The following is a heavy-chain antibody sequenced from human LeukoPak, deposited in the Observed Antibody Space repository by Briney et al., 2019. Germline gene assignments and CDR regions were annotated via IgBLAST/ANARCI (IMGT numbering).Heavy chain of an antibody. J-gene: IGHJ4*02. CDR2: INHSGST. Sequence: SETLSLTCAVYGGSFSGYYWSWIRQPPGKGLEWIGEINHSGSTNYNPSLKSRVTMSVDTSKNQFSLKLSSVTAADTAVYYCATGGRSSWYYFDYWGQGTLVTVSS. CDR1: GGSFSGYY. D-gene: IGHD6-13*01. V-gene: IGHV4-34*01. CDR3: ATGGRSSWYYFDY.